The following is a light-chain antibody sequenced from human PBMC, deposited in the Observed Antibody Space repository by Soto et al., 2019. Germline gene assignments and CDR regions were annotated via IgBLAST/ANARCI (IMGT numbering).Light chain of an antibody. V-gene: IGKV1-5*01. CDR1: QRLXSW. CDR2: DAS. J-gene: IGKJ5*01. CDR3: QQYENLLPA. Sequence: EIRVTKWASAVSASEGDRGTIACRASQRLXSWLAWYQPKPGKAPKLLXDDASSLKTGCPSSLSGSGSGTDFTCPISSRQPDDSAKYYWQQYENLLPAFGQGTRLEIK.